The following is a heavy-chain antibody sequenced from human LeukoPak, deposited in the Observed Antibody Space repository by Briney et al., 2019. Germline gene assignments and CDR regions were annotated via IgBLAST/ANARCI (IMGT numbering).Heavy chain of an antibody. Sequence: ASVKVSCKISGYTLTELSMHWVRQAPGKGLEWMGGFDPEDGETLYAQRFQGRVTMTKDTSTQTVYMELSSLKSEDTAVYYCATPSGTFLAYYYGMDVWGHGTTVTVSS. V-gene: IGHV1-24*01. CDR3: ATPSGTFLAYYYGMDV. CDR1: GYTLTELS. D-gene: IGHD1-26*01. J-gene: IGHJ6*02. CDR2: FDPEDGET.